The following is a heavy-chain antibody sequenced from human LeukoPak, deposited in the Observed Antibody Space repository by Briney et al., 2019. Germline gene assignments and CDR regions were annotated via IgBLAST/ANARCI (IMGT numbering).Heavy chain of an antibody. Sequence: SETLSLTCAVYGGSFSGYYWSWIRQPPGKGLEWIGEINHSGSTNYNPSLKSRVTISVDTSKNQFSLKLSSVTAADTAVYYCARVGAHYVWGSYRYVGFDYWGQGTLVTVSS. CDR1: GGSFSGYY. V-gene: IGHV4-34*01. J-gene: IGHJ4*02. CDR2: INHSGST. CDR3: ARVGAHYVWGSYRYVGFDY. D-gene: IGHD3-16*02.